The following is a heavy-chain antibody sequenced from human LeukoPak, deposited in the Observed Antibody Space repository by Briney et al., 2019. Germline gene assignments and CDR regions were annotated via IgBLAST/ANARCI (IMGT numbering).Heavy chain of an antibody. V-gene: IGHV5-51*01. J-gene: IGHJ4*02. CDR3: ARHVGHIVVVTAFDY. CDR1: GYSFTSYW. Sequence: GESLKISCKGSGYSFTSYWIGWVRQMPGKGLEWMGIIYPGDSDTRYSPSFQGQVTIPADKSISTAYLQWSSLKASDTAMYYCARHVGHIVVVTAFDYWGQGTLVTVSS. CDR2: IYPGDSDT. D-gene: IGHD2-21*02.